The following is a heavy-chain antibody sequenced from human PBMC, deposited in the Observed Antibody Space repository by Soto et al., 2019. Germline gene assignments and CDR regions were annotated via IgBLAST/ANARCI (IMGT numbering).Heavy chain of an antibody. V-gene: IGHV3-23*01. J-gene: IGHJ2*01. D-gene: IGHD7-27*01. Sequence: VQLLESGGGLVQPGGSLRLSCAGSGFTFINYAMNWVRQAPGKGLEWVSSISGGGDAAFFGDSVRGRFTISRDNSKTTVTLQMNSLGVGDTAVYYCARKILGSTTRPDYWYFDLWGRGTLVTVSS. CDR2: ISGGGDAA. CDR3: ARKILGSTTRPDYWYFDL. CDR1: GFTFINYA.